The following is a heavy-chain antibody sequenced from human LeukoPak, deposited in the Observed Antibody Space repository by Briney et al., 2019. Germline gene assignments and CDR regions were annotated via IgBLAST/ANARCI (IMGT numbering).Heavy chain of an antibody. J-gene: IGHJ4*02. V-gene: IGHV3-30*02. CDR3: AKDPAGAAAHIHFDY. D-gene: IGHD6-13*01. CDR1: GFTFSSCV. Sequence: PGGSLRLSCAASGFTFSSCVMHWVRQATGKGLEWVAFIRYDGSSKYYADSVKGRFTISRDNSKNTLYLQMNSLRAEDTAVYYCAKDPAGAAAHIHFDYWGQGTLVTVSS. CDR2: IRYDGSSK.